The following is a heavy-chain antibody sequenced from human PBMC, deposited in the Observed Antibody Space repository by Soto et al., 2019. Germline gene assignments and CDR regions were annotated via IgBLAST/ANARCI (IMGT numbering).Heavy chain of an antibody. J-gene: IGHJ4*02. CDR2: ITASGGTR. V-gene: IGHV3-23*01. CDR3: AKGFAVAGFYFDS. Sequence: HPGGSLRLSCTASGFAFSNFAMGWVRQAPGKGLEWVSGITASGGTRYHADSLKGRFTISRDNSKNMLFLQMNNLSAEDTAIYFCAKGFAVAGFYFDSWGQGSLVTVSS. D-gene: IGHD6-19*01. CDR1: GFAFSNFA.